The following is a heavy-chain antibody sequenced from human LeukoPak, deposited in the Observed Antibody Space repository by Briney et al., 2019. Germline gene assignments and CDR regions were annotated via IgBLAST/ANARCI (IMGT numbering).Heavy chain of an antibody. CDR3: AKGMGYGSGSYGYY. D-gene: IGHD3-10*01. J-gene: IGHJ4*02. CDR1: GFTFDDYA. Sequence: SLRLSCAASGFTFDDYAMHWVRQAPGKGLEWVSGISWNSGSIGYADSVKGRFTISRDNAKNSLYLQMNSLRAEDTAVYYCAKGMGYGSGSYGYYWGQGTLVTVSS. CDR2: ISWNSGSI. V-gene: IGHV3-9*01.